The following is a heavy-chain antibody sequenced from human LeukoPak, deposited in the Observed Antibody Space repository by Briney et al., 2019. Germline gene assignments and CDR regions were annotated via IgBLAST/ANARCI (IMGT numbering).Heavy chain of an antibody. CDR2: IHYSGST. D-gene: IGHD4-17*01. Sequence: SETLSLTCTVSGGSISGYYWSWIRQPPGKGLEWIGYIHYSGSTNYNPSLKSRVTISVDTSKNQFSLKLSSVTAADTAVYYCASHYGDYDYFQHWGQGTLVTVSS. CDR3: ASHYGDYDYFQH. J-gene: IGHJ1*01. CDR1: GGSISGYY. V-gene: IGHV4-59*01.